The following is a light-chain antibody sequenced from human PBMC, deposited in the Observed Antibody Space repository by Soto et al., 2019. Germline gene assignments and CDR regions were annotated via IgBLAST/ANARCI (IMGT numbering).Light chain of an antibody. V-gene: IGKV1-5*01. CDR3: QQYNSYWT. J-gene: IGKJ1*01. CDR1: QSISSW. Sequence: DIQMTQSPSTLSAPLGDTVTITCRASQSISSWLAWYQQKPGKAPKLLIYDASSLESGVPSRFSGSASGTEFTLTISSLQPDDFATYYCQQYNSYWTFGQGTKVDI. CDR2: DAS.